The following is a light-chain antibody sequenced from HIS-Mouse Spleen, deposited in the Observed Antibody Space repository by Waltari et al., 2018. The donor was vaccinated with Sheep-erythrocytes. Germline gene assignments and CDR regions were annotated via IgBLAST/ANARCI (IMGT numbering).Light chain of an antibody. V-gene: IGLV3-10*01. CDR2: EDS. Sequence: SYELTQPPSVSVSPGQTARITCSGDALPKKYAYWYQQKSGQAPVLVIYEDSKRPSGIPGRVSGSSSGTMATLTISGAQVGDEADYYCYSTDSSGNHRVFGGGTKLTVL. CDR3: YSTDSSGNHRV. J-gene: IGLJ2*01. CDR1: ALPKKY.